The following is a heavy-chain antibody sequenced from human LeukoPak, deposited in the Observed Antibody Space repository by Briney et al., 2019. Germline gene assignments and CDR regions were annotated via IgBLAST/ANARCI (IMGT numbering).Heavy chain of an antibody. J-gene: IGHJ4*02. CDR3: ARETYWFGELLSFYYFDY. CDR2: ISDSDGST. V-gene: IGHV3-23*01. Sequence: GGSLRLSCVASGFTFDNYAMTWVRQAPGKALEWVSAISDSDGSTKYADSVKGRFTISTDKSKNTLYLQMNSLRAEDTAVYYCARETYWFGELLSFYYFDYWGQGTLVTVSS. D-gene: IGHD3-10*01. CDR1: GFTFDNYA.